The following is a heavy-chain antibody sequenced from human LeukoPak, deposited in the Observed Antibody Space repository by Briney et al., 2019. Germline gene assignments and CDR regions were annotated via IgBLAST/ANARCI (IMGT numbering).Heavy chain of an antibody. CDR3: ARATTAYCTGGICPNFDF. D-gene: IGHD2-8*02. Sequence: SETLSLTCTVSGSSITSYYWNWIRQPPGKGLEWIGYIYYSGTTNFNPSLKSRVTMSVDTPRNHFSLQLSSVTAADTALYYCARATTAYCTGGICPNFDFWGQGTLVTVSS. V-gene: IGHV4-59*01. J-gene: IGHJ4*02. CDR1: GSSITSYY. CDR2: IYYSGTT.